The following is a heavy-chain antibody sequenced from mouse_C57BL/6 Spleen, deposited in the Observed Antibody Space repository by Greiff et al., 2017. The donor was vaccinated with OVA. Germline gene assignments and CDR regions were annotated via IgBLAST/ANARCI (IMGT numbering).Heavy chain of an antibody. V-gene: IGHV1-15*01. J-gene: IGHJ3*01. D-gene: IGHD1-2*01. CDR1: GYTFTDYE. Sequence: QVQLQQSGAELVRPGASVTLSCKASGYTFTDYEMHWVKQTPVHGLEWIGAIDPETGGTAYNQKFKGKAILTADKSSSTAYMELRSLTSEDSAVYYCTREGYYGFAYWGQGTLVTVSA. CDR2: IDPETGGT. CDR3: TREGYYGFAY.